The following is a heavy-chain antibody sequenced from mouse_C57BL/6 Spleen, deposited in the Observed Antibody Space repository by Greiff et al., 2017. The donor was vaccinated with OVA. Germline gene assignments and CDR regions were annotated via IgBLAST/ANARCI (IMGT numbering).Heavy chain of an antibody. CDR1: GFTFSSYA. CDR3: ARDDDYDGVVFDY. J-gene: IGHJ2*01. V-gene: IGHV5-4*01. Sequence: EVQRVASGGGLLKPGGSLKLSCAASGFTFSSYAMSWVRQTPEKRLEWVATISDGGSYTYYPDNVKGRFTISRDNAKNNLYLQMSHLKSEDTAREYCARDDDYDGVVFDYWGQGTTLTVSS. CDR2: ISDGGSYT. D-gene: IGHD2-4*01.